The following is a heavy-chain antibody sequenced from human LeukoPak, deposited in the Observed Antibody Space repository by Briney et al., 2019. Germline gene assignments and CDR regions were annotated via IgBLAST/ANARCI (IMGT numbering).Heavy chain of an antibody. Sequence: SETLSLTCAVYGGSFSGYYWSWIRQPPGKGLEWIGEINHSGSTNYNPSLKSRVTISVDTSKNQLSLKLSSVTAADTAVYYCARGSLGDYVWGSYRYRVQIYFDYWGQGTLVTVSS. D-gene: IGHD3-16*02. CDR3: ARGSLGDYVWGSYRYRVQIYFDY. J-gene: IGHJ4*02. V-gene: IGHV4-34*01. CDR1: GGSFSGYY. CDR2: INHSGST.